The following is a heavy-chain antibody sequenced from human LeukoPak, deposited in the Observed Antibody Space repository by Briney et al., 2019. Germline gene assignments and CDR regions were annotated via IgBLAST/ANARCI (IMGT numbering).Heavy chain of an antibody. D-gene: IGHD5/OR15-5a*01. CDR1: GASISSSF. Sequence: SETLSLTCTVSGASISSSFWTWIRQSPGKGLEWLAYIYYTGSTNLNPSLKSRLTISVDTSKNQFSLRLSSVTAADTAIYYCARRMTVSATNWFDPWGQGTLVTVSS. J-gene: IGHJ5*02. CDR3: ARRMTVSATNWFDP. CDR2: IYYTGST. V-gene: IGHV4-59*01.